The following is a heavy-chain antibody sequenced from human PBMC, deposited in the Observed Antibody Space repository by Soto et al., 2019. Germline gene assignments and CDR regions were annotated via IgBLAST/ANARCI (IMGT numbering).Heavy chain of an antibody. D-gene: IGHD1-26*01. CDR1: GYTFTIYY. Sequence: ASVKVSCKASGYTFTIYYMHWVRQAPGQGLEWMGIINPSGGSTSYAQKFQGRVTMTRDTSTSTVYMELSSLRSEDTAVYYCARDPSGRNWFDPWGQGTLVTVSS. V-gene: IGHV1-46*03. J-gene: IGHJ5*02. CDR3: ARDPSGRNWFDP. CDR2: INPSGGST.